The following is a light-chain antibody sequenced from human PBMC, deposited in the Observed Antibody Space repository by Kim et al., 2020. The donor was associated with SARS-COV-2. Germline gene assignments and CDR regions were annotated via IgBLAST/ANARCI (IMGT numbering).Light chain of an antibody. J-gene: IGLJ2*01. CDR2: QDS. CDR3: QAWDSSTVV. CDR1: KLGDKY. V-gene: IGLV3-1*01. Sequence: SYELTQPPSASVSPGQTASITCYGDKLGDKYACWYQQKPGQSPVLVIYQDSKRPSGIPERFSGSNSGNTATLTISGTQAMDEADYYCQAWDSSTVVFGGG.